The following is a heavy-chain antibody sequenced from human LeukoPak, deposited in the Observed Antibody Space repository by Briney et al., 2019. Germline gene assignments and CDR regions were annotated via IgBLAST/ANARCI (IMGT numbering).Heavy chain of an antibody. CDR1: GFTVSSNY. J-gene: IGHJ6*02. CDR2: IYSGGST. CDR3: ARDPPHYYDSSGKDYYYGMDV. V-gene: IGHV3-66*01. Sequence: GGSLRLSCAASGFTVSSNYMRWVRQAPGKGLEWVSVIYSGGSTYYADSVKGRFTISRDNSKNTLYLQMNSLRAEDTAVYYCARDPPHYYDSSGKDYYYGMDVWGQGTTVTVSS. D-gene: IGHD3-22*01.